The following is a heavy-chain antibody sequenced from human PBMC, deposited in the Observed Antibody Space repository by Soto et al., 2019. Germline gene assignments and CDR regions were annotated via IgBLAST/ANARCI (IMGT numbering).Heavy chain of an antibody. V-gene: IGHV1-46*03. CDR3: ARLTALTTADY. J-gene: IGHJ4*02. D-gene: IGHD1-1*01. CDR1: GYTFTSNY. CDR2: INPSGGST. Sequence: QVQLVQSGAEVRKPGASVKVSCEASGYTFTSNYLLWVRESPGQGLEWMGIINPSGGSTTYSQKLQGRITVTRNTSTSTVLTELSSLRSDDTAVYYCARLTALTTADYWGQGTLVTVSS.